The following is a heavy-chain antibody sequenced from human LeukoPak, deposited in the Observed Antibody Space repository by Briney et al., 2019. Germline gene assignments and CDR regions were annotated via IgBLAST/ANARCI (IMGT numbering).Heavy chain of an antibody. Sequence: SGRSLRLSCTASGFTFGEYAMSWFHQAPGKGLEWVGFIRSKAYGGTTEYAASVKGRFTISRDDSKSIAYLQMNSLKTEDTAVYYCTRGVSGYYYYYYMDVWGKGTTVTVYS. CDR2: IRSKAYGGTT. D-gene: IGHD1-26*01. V-gene: IGHV3-49*03. CDR1: GFTFGEYA. J-gene: IGHJ6*03. CDR3: TRGVSGYYYYYYMDV.